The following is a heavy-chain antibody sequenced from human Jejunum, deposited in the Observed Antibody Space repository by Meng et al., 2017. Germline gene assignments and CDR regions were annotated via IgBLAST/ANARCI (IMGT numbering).Heavy chain of an antibody. J-gene: IGHJ4*02. CDR3: ASNVDCTSTSCYAY. D-gene: IGHD2-2*01. V-gene: IGHV1-2*06. CDR2: INTYSGVP. Sequence: QVQLVQSGSEVKKPGASVKFSFKASGYTFTGYYMHWVREAPGQGLEWMGRINTYSGVPNYAQKFQGRVTMTTDTSINTAYMELSGLSSDDTALYYCASNVDCTSTSCYAYWGQGTLVTVSS. CDR1: GYTFTGYY.